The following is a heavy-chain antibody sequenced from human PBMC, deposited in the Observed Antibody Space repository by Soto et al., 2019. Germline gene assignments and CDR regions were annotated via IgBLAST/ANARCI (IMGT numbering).Heavy chain of an antibody. CDR1: RCTFSNEW. V-gene: IGHV3-15*01. CDR2: IKSSADGEAT. CDR3: TAYTVAAATVYEH. Sequence: GLSLRRSLAPGRCTFSNEWRSWDRQAPGKGLEWVGRIKSSADGEATNYWTSVKGRFIVSRDDSKNTLYLQLNKLKPADTAVYYCTAYTVAAATVYEHWGQGNMVTVCS. J-gene: IGHJ1*01. D-gene: IGHD6-13*01.